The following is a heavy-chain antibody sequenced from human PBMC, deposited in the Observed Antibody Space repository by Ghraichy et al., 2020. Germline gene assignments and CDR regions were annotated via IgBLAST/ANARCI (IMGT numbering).Heavy chain of an antibody. CDR1: GYTFTSYG. CDR3: ARDLVDFWSGYYPTLYYYYGMDV. V-gene: IGHV1-18*04. CDR2: ISAYNGNT. D-gene: IGHD3-3*01. J-gene: IGHJ6*02. Sequence: ASVKVSCKASGYTFTSYGISWVRQAPGQGLEWMGWISAYNGNTNYAQKLQGRVTMTTDTSTSTAYMELRSLRSDDTAVYYCARDLVDFWSGYYPTLYYYYGMDVWGQGTTVTVSS.